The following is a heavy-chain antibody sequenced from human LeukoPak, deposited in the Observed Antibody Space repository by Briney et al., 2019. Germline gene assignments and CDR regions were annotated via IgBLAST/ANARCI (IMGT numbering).Heavy chain of an antibody. J-gene: IGHJ4*02. CDR3: ARINWNYFDY. CDR2: IYYSGNT. D-gene: IGHD1-20*01. V-gene: IGHV4-59*08. Sequence: SETLSLTCTVSGGSITSYYWSWIRQPPGKGLEWIGYIYYSGNTNYNPSLKSRLTMSADRSRNQFSPELTSVTAADTAVYYCARINWNYFDYWGQGILVTVSS. CDR1: GGSITSYY.